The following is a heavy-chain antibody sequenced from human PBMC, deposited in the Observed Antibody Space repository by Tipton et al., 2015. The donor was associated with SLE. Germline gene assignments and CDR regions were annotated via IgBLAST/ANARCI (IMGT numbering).Heavy chain of an antibody. Sequence: SLRLSCAASGFTFSNYAMNWVRQAPGKGLEWVSAITGSGESTYYVDSVKGRFIISRDNSKNTLYLQMNSLRAEDTAIYYCAKQYGSKGGYYDSTGYCGRWGQGTLVTVSS. CDR3: AKQYGSKGGYYDSTGYCGR. D-gene: IGHD3-22*01. J-gene: IGHJ4*02. V-gene: IGHV3-23*01. CDR1: GFTFSNYA. CDR2: ITGSGEST.